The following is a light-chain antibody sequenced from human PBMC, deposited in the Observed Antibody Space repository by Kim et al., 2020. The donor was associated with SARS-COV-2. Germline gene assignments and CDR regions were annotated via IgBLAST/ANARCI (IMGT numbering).Light chain of an antibody. J-gene: IGLJ2*01. CDR3: SAWDSSLGAWV. CDR2: RNN. CDR1: RNNVGDQG. Sequence: RQTATLTCAGNRNNVGDQGAAWLQQHQGHPPKLLSYRNNNRPSGISERLSASRSGNTASLTITGLQAEDEADYYCSAWDSSLGAWVFGGGTQLTVL. V-gene: IGLV10-54*01.